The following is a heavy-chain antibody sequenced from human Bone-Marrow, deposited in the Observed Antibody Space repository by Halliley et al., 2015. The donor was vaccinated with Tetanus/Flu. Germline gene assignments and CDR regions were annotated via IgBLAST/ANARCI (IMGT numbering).Heavy chain of an antibody. D-gene: IGHD3-10*01. CDR2: ILYDGSNQ. J-gene: IGHJ4*01. CDR3: ASGRGVIDY. V-gene: IGHV3-30*03. Sequence: SLRLSCAASGFTFKTHGMVWVRQAPGKGLEWVAAILYDGSNQHYADSVKGRFTISRDNSNNTLFLQMNSLRTDDTGLCYCASGRGVIDYWGQGTLVTVSS. CDR1: GFTFKTHG.